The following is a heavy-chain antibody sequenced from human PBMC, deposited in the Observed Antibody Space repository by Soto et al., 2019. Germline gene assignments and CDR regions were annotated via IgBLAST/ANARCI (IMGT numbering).Heavy chain of an antibody. D-gene: IGHD6-19*01. J-gene: IGHJ5*02. CDR2: INPSGGST. CDR1: GYTFTSYY. V-gene: IGHV1-46*01. Sequence: ASVKVSCKASGYTFTSYYMHWVRQAPGQGLEWMGIINPSGGSTSYAQKFQGRVTITRDTSASTAYMELSSLRSEDTAVYYCARDCGCGSSGWDRNWFDPWGQGTLVTVSS. CDR3: ARDCGCGSSGWDRNWFDP.